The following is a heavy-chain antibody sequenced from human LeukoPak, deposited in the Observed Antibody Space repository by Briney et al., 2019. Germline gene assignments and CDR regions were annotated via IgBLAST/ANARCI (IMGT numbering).Heavy chain of an antibody. D-gene: IGHD3-22*01. J-gene: IGHJ3*02. Sequence: SQTLSLTCTVSGGSISSGSYYSSWIRQPAGKGLEWIGRIYTSGSTNYNPSLKSRVTISVDTSKNQFSLKLSSVTAADTAVYYCAADYYDSSGYYYVGAFDIWGQGTMVTVSS. CDR1: GGSISSGSYY. CDR3: AADYYDSSGYYYVGAFDI. V-gene: IGHV4-61*02. CDR2: IYTSGST.